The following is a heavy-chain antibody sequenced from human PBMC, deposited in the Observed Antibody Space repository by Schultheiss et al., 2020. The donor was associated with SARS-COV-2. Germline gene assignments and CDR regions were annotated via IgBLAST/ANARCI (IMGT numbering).Heavy chain of an antibody. CDR3: AKSQGDFWIGYESYYSLDV. J-gene: IGHJ6*02. CDR2: ISASGGST. V-gene: IGHV3-23*01. CDR1: GFTFVKYA. D-gene: IGHD3-3*01. Sequence: GESLKISCAASGFTFVKYAMSWVRQAPGKGLEWVATISASGGSTHYADSVEGLFTISRDSSRNTVHLQMNSLRAEDTAVYYCAKSQGDFWIGYESYYSLDVWGQGTTVTVSS.